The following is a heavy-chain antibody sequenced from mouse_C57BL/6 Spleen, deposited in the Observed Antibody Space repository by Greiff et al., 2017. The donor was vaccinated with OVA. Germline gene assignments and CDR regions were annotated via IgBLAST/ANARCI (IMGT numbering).Heavy chain of an antibody. Sequence: EVKLQESGGGLVKPGGSLKLSCAASGFTFSDYGMHWVRQAPEKGLEWVAYISSGSSTIYYADKVKGRFTISRDNAKNTLFLQMTSLRSEDTTMYYSAIYDGYYDYAMDYWGQGTSVTVSS. CDR3: AIYDGYYDYAMDY. CDR2: ISSGSSTI. J-gene: IGHJ4*01. CDR1: GFTFSDYG. V-gene: IGHV5-17*01. D-gene: IGHD2-3*01.